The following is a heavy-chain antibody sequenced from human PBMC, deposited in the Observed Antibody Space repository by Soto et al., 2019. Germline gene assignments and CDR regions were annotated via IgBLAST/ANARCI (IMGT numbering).Heavy chain of an antibody. J-gene: IGHJ4*02. Sequence: QVQLVQSGAEEKKPGASVKVSCKASGYTFTSYAMHWVRQAPGQRLEWMGWINAGNGNTKCSQKFQGRVTITRDTSASTAYMELSSLRSEDTAVYYCARSIVVVTALDYWGQGIVVTVSS. V-gene: IGHV1-3*05. CDR1: GYTFTSYA. D-gene: IGHD2-21*02. CDR3: ARSIVVVTALDY. CDR2: INAGNGNT.